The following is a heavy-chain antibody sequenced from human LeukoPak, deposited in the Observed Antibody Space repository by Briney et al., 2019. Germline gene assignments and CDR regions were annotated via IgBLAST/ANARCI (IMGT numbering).Heavy chain of an antibody. CDR1: GGSISSYY. V-gene: IGHV4-59*01. J-gene: IGHJ4*02. Sequence: SETLSLTCTVSGGSISSYYWNWIRQPPGKGLEWIGYIYYSGSTNYNPSLKSRVTISVDTSKNQFSLKLSSVTAADTAVYYCARVVGAFLRVDYWGQGTLVTVSS. CDR3: ARVVGAFLRVDY. D-gene: IGHD1-26*01. CDR2: IYYSGST.